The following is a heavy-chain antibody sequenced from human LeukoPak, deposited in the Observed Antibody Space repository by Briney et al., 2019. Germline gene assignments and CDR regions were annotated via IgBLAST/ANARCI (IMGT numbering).Heavy chain of an antibody. J-gene: IGHJ3*02. CDR1: GYTFTSYA. CDR3: ARDRGAVAGLGAFDI. CDR2: INAGNGNT. V-gene: IGHV1-3*01. D-gene: IGHD6-19*01. Sequence: GASVKVSCKASGYTFTSYAMHWVRQAPGQRLEWIGWINAGNGNTKYSQKFQGRVTITRDTSASTAYMELSSLRSEDTAVYYCARDRGAVAGLGAFDIWGQGTMVIISS.